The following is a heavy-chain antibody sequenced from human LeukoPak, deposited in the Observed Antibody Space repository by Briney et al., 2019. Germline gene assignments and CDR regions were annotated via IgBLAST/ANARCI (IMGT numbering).Heavy chain of an antibody. V-gene: IGHV1-2*02. D-gene: IGHD7-27*01. CDR3: ARDVTGENAFYI. J-gene: IGHJ3*02. Sequence: ASVKVSCKASGYTFTGYYMHWVRQAPGQGLEWMGWINPNSGGTNYAQKFQGRVTMTRDTSISTAYMELSRLRSDDTAVYYCARDVTGENAFYIWGQGTMVTVSS. CDR1: GYTFTGYY. CDR2: INPNSGGT.